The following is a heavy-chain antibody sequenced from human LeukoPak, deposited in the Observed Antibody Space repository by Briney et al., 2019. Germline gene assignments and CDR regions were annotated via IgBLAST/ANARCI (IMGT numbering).Heavy chain of an antibody. CDR2: ISGSDGST. J-gene: IGHJ6*02. CDR1: GFTFSSYA. V-gene: IGHV3-23*01. D-gene: IGHD3-16*01. Sequence: PGGSLRLSCAASGFTFSSYAMSWVRQAPGKGLEWVSAISGSDGSTYYADSVKGRFTISRDNAKNSLYLQMNSLGAEDTAVYYCARVLLVHDYYYGMDVWGQGTTVTVSS. CDR3: ARVLLVHDYYYGMDV.